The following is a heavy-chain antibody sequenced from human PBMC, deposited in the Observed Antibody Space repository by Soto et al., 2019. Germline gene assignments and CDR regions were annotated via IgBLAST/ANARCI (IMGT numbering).Heavy chain of an antibody. CDR3: ASDLRSSGPFDY. V-gene: IGHV1-46*01. J-gene: IGHJ4*02. CDR2: VNPSDGTT. CDR1: GYTFTSQY. Sequence: QVQLVQSGAEVKKPGAPAKVSCKASGYTFTSQYIHWVRQAPGQGLEWMGLVNPSDGTTRFAQKFQGRVTLTRDTSTSTVYMELSSLRSEDTAVYYCASDLRSSGPFDYWGQGTQVTVTS. D-gene: IGHD6-19*01.